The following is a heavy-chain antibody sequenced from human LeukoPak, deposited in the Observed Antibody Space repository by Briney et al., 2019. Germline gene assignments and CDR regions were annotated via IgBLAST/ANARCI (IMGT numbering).Heavy chain of an antibody. J-gene: IGHJ4*02. V-gene: IGHV3-30-3*02. CDR3: AKGSAAGRPYYFDY. Sequence: GGSLRLSCAASGFTFSGYPIHWVRQAPGKGLEWVAVISYDGSNKYYADSVKGRFTISRDNSKNTLYLQMNSLRAEDTAVYFCAKGSAAGRPYYFDYWGQGTLVTVSS. CDR1: GFTFSGYP. CDR2: ISYDGSNK. D-gene: IGHD6-25*01.